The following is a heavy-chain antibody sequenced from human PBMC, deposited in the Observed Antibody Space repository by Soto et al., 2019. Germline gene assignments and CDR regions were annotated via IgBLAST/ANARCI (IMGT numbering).Heavy chain of an antibody. CDR2: ISSSSGNT. V-gene: IGHV3-11*06. D-gene: IGHD1-26*01. CDR1: GVIFSDYY. Sequence: SLRLACAASGVIFSDYYMSWIRQAPGKGLEWVSYISSSSGNTNYADSVKGRFTISRDNAKNSLYLQMSSLRAEDTAVYYCARDGRSGRYYGPSDYGMDVWGQRDTETVSS. CDR3: ARDGRSGRYYGPSDYGMDV. J-gene: IGHJ6*02.